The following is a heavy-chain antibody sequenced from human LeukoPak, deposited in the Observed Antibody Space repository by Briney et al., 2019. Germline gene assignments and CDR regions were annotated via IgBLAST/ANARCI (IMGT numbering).Heavy chain of an antibody. V-gene: IGHV5-51*01. Sequence: GESLKISCKGSGYSFPNYWIGWVRQMTGKGLEWLGILYPGDSDTRYSPSFQGQVTISADKSISTAYLQWSSLKASDTAMYYCASRLRERFDSWGQGTLVTVSS. CDR3: ASRLRERFDS. CDR2: LYPGDSDT. CDR1: GYSFPNYW. J-gene: IGHJ4*02. D-gene: IGHD5-12*01.